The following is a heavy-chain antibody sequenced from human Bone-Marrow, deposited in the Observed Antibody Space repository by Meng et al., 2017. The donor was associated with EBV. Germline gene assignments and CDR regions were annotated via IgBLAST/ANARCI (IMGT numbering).Heavy chain of an antibody. V-gene: IGHV3-33*01. D-gene: IGHD2-2*01. J-gene: IGHJ4*02. CDR2: IWYDGSHE. CDR1: GFTFSSCG. Sequence: QGRVGESGAGVAPPGRTLGLPCPASGFTFSSCGMHWVRQAPGKGLEWVAVIWYDGSHEYYADSVKGRFTISRDNSKNPLYLQMNSLRAEDTAVYYCARDRTMSTPNFFDYWGQGTLVTVSS. CDR3: ARDRTMSTPNFFDY.